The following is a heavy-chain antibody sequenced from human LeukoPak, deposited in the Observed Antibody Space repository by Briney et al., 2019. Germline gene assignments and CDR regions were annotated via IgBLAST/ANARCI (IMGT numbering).Heavy chain of an antibody. CDR1: GFTFSSYA. CDR2: ISGSGGST. CDR3: AKDRRYSSGWYVEVDY. V-gene: IGHV3-23*01. D-gene: IGHD6-19*01. Sequence: GGSLRLSCAASGFTFSSYAMSWVRQAPGKGLEWVSAISGSGGSTYYADSVKGRFTISRDNSKNTLYLQMNSLRAEDTAVYYCAKDRRYSSGWYVEVDYWGQGTLVTVSS. J-gene: IGHJ4*02.